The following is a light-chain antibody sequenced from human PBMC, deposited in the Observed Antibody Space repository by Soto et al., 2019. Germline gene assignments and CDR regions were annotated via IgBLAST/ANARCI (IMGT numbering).Light chain of an antibody. J-gene: IGLJ2*01. Sequence: QAVVTQPPSASGTPGQRVTISCSGSSSNIGSHYVYWYQQLPGTAPKLLIYKNNQRPSGVPDRCSGSRSGTSASLAISGLRSEDEADYYCAAWDDNLSGVVFGGGTKLTVL. CDR2: KNN. CDR3: AAWDDNLSGVV. V-gene: IGLV1-47*01. CDR1: SSNIGSHY.